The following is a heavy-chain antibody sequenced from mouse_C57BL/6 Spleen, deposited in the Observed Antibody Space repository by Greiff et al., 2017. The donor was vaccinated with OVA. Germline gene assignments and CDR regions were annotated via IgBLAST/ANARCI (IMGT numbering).Heavy chain of an antibody. J-gene: IGHJ2*01. Sequence: QVQLKQPGTELVKPGASVKLSCKASGYTLTSYWMHWVMQRPGQGLEWIGNINPSNGGTNYNEKFKSKATLTVDKSSSTAYMQLSSLTSEDSAVYYCARWETSYYFDYGGQGTTLTVSS. CDR1: GYTLTSYW. D-gene: IGHD4-1*01. V-gene: IGHV1-53*01. CDR3: ARWETSYYFDY. CDR2: INPSNGGT.